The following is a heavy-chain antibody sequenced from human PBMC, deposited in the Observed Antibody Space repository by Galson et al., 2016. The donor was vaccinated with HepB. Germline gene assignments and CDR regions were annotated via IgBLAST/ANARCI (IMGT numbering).Heavy chain of an antibody. CDR2: ITSSSSVT. J-gene: IGHJ4*02. CDR1: GFTFSIYS. V-gene: IGHV3-48*02. Sequence: SLRLSCADSGFTFSIYSMNWVRQAPGKGLEWISHITSSSSVTYYADSVKGRFTISRDNAKKSLYPQMNSLRDEDTAVYYCANDWYGYMAYWGQGTLVTVSS. D-gene: IGHD3-9*01. CDR3: ANDWYGYMAY.